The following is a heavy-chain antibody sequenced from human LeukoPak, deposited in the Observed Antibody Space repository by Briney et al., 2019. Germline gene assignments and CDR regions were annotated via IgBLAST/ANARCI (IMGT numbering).Heavy chain of an antibody. CDR2: INPNGGST. D-gene: IGHD1-26*01. CDR1: GYTFTSYY. Sequence: ASVKVSCKASGYTFTSYYMHWMRQAPGQGLEWIGIINPNGGSTNYAQNFRGRVIMTRDTSTSTVYMELSSLRCEDTAIYYCARDQGGSYRGGSIYYWGQGTLVTVSS. V-gene: IGHV1-46*01. J-gene: IGHJ4*02. CDR3: ARDQGGSYRGGSIYY.